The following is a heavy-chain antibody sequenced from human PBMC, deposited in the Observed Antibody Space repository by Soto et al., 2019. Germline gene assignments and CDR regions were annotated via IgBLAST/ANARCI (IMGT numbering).Heavy chain of an antibody. D-gene: IGHD3-9*01. CDR1: GGSFSGYY. Sequence: SETLSLTCAVYGGSFSGYYWSWIRQPPGKGLEWIGEINHSGSTNYNPSLKSRVTISLDTSKNQFSLKLSSVTAADTAVYYCARGKLRYFDWLLSAFDIWGQVTMVTVSS. J-gene: IGHJ3*02. CDR3: ARGKLRYFDWLLSAFDI. V-gene: IGHV4-34*01. CDR2: INHSGST.